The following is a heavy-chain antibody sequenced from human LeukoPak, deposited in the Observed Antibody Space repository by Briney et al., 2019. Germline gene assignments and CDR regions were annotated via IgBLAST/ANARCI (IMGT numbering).Heavy chain of an antibody. J-gene: IGHJ5*02. V-gene: IGHV3-30*18. D-gene: IGHD6-6*01. CDR1: GFTFSSYG. CDR2: ISYDGSNK. Sequence: SGGSLRLSCAASGFTFSSYGMHWVRQAPGKGLEWVAVISYDGSNKYYADSVKGRFTISRDNSKNTLYLQMNSLRAVDTAVYYCAKKPRIAARPGWFDPWGQGTLVTVSS. CDR3: AKKPRIAARPGWFDP.